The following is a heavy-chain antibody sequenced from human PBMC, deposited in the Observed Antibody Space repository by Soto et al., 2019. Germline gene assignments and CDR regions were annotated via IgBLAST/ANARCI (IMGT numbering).Heavy chain of an antibody. J-gene: IGHJ6*02. Sequence: GGSLRLSCAASGFSFSTSTMNWVRQAPGKGLEWVSYISSGSTTIYYADSVKGRFTISRDNGKNSLYLQMNSLRDEDTAVYYCARVRRNDASDYYGMDVWGQGTTVTVSS. D-gene: IGHD1-1*01. CDR1: GFSFSTST. CDR3: ARVRRNDASDYYGMDV. CDR2: ISSGSTTI. V-gene: IGHV3-48*02.